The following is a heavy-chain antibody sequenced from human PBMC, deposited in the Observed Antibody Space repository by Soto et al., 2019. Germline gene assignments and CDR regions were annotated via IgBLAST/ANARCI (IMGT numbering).Heavy chain of an antibody. CDR3: ARGGGDCSSTSCYGWDYYYYYMDV. D-gene: IGHD2-2*01. CDR1: GYTFTGYY. V-gene: IGHV1-2*04. Sequence: ASVKVSCKASGYTFTGYYMHWVRQAPGQGLEWMGWINPNSGGTNYAQKFQGWVTMTRDTSISTAYMELSRLRSDDTAVYYCARGGGDCSSTSCYGWDYYYYYMDVWGKGTTVTV. J-gene: IGHJ6*03. CDR2: INPNSGGT.